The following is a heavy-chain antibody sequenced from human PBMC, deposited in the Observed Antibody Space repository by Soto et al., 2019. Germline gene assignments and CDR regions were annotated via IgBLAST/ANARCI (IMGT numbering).Heavy chain of an antibody. V-gene: IGHV5-51*01. CDR1: GYSFTSYW. J-gene: IGHJ6*02. CDR3: ARQEYAMPRHLNPENYGMDV. CDR2: IYPGDSDT. Sequence: GEPLKISCKGSGYSFTSYWIGWVRQMPGKGLEWMGIIYPGDSDTRYSPSFQGQVTISADKSISTAYLQWSSLKASDTAMYYCARQEYAMPRHLNPENYGMDVWGQGTTVTVSS. D-gene: IGHD2-2*01.